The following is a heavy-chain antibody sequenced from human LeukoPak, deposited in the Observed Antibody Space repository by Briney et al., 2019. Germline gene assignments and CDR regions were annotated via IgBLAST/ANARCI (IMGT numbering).Heavy chain of an antibody. J-gene: IGHJ4*02. V-gene: IGHV4-34*01. D-gene: IGHD6-19*01. CDR2: INHSGST. Sequence: PSETLSLTCAVYGGSFSGYYWSWIRQPPGKGLEWIGEINHSGSTNYNPSLKSRVTISVDTSKNQFSLKLSSVTAADTAVYYCARGREWLALYFDYWGQGTLVTVSS. CDR3: ARGREWLALYFDY. CDR1: GGSFSGYY.